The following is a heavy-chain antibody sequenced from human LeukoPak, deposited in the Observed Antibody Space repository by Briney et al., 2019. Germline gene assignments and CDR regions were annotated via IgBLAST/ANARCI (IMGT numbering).Heavy chain of an antibody. V-gene: IGHV4-59*01. CDR3: ARGFGREYNFAKY. CDR1: GVSISSYY. Sequence: SETLSLTCTVSGVSISSYYWSWIRQPPGKGLEWIGYIYYSGSTNYNPSLKSRVTISVDTSKNQFSLKLSSVTAADTAVYYCARGFGREYNFAKYWGQGTLVTVSS. J-gene: IGHJ4*02. D-gene: IGHD3-10*01. CDR2: IYYSGST.